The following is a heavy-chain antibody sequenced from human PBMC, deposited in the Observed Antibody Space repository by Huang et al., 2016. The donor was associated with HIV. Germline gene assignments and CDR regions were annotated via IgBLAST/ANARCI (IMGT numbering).Heavy chain of an antibody. CDR1: GFSFTSYW. D-gene: IGHD5-18*01. Sequence: EVQLVQSGVEVKKPGESLKISCKGSGFSFTSYWIGWVRQMPGKGLEWMGIIFPCNPKTFYRPAFQGQGTISADKYTITAYLQWSSMKASDSAIYYCAIHDSNDFTFDDWGQGTLVAVSS. CDR2: IFPCNPKT. CDR3: AIHDSNDFTFDD. J-gene: IGHJ4*02. V-gene: IGHV5-51*03.